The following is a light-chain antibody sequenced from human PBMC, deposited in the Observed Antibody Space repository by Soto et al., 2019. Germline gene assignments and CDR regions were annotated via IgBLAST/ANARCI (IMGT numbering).Light chain of an antibody. V-gene: IGKV3-11*01. CDR2: DAS. CDR3: QQYNTWH. Sequence: EIVLTQSPATLSLSPGERATLSCRASQSVSTYLAWYQQKPGQAPRLLIYDASNRATGTPARFSGSGSGTDFTLTLSSLEPEDFAVYFCQQYNTWHFGPGTTVDF. J-gene: IGKJ3*01. CDR1: QSVSTY.